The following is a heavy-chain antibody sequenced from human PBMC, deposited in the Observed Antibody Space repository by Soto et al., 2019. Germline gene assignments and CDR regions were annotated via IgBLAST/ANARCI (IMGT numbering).Heavy chain of an antibody. CDR2: IYPGDSDT. Sequence: GESLKISCKGSGYSFTSYWIGWVRQMPGKGLEWMGIIYPGDSDTRYSPSFQGQVTISADKSISTAYLQWSSLKASDTAMYYCARRGSGYDFWSGYYTGLRPAPMDVRGKGTTVTVSS. V-gene: IGHV5-51*01. J-gene: IGHJ6*03. CDR1: GYSFTSYW. D-gene: IGHD3-3*01. CDR3: ARRGSGYDFWSGYYTGLRPAPMDV.